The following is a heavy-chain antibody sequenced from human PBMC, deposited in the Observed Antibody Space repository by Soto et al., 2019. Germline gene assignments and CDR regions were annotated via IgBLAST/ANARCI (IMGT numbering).Heavy chain of an antibody. CDR2: IYYSGST. V-gene: IGHV4-59*01. D-gene: IGHD3-22*01. Sequence: PSETLSLTCTVSGGSISSYYWSWIRQPPGKGLEWIGYIYYSGSTNYNPSLKSRVTISVDTSKNQFSLKLSSVTAADTAVYYCATDYYYDSPWSDPWGPEPLVTVST. CDR1: GGSISSYY. CDR3: ATDYYYDSPWSDP. J-gene: IGHJ5*02.